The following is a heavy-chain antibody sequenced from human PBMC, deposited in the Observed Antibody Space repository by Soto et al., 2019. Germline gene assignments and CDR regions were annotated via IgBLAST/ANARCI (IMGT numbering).Heavy chain of an antibody. D-gene: IGHD3-10*01. CDR1: GGTFNFYT. CDR3: ATSYGSGSTHFDS. Sequence: QVQLVQSGAEVMKPGSSVRVSCTTSGGTFNFYTINWVRQAPGQGLEWVGRVNPIVGMSNSAQKFQGRVTITEDKSTNIAYMDLTRLKSEDTAVYYCATSYGSGSTHFDSWGQGTLVTVSS. CDR2: VNPIVGMS. J-gene: IGHJ4*02. V-gene: IGHV1-69*02.